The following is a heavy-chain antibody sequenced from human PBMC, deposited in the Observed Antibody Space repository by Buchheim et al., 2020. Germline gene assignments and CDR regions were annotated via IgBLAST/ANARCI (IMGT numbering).Heavy chain of an antibody. Sequence: QVQLVESGGGVVQPGRSLRLSCAASGFTFSSYAMHWVRQAPGKGLEWVAVISYDGSNKYYADSVKGRFTISRDNSQNTLYLQMNSLRAEDTAVYYCAATYYYDSSGLHSFDYWGQGTL. V-gene: IGHV3-30*04. CDR3: AATYYYDSSGLHSFDY. CDR1: GFTFSSYA. D-gene: IGHD3-22*01. J-gene: IGHJ4*02. CDR2: ISYDGSNK.